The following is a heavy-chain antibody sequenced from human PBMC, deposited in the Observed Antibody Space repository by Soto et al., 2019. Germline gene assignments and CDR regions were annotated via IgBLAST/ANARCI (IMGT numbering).Heavy chain of an antibody. Sequence: GASVKVSCKASGYTFTSYAMHWVRQAPGQRLEWMGWINAGNGNTKYSQKFQGRVTITRDTSASTAYMELSSLRSEDTAVYYCASQSIGSSNRDYYYYYGMDVWGQGTTVT. CDR3: ASQSIGSSNRDYYYYYGMDV. D-gene: IGHD6-6*01. CDR1: GYTFTSYA. J-gene: IGHJ6*02. CDR2: INAGNGNT. V-gene: IGHV1-3*01.